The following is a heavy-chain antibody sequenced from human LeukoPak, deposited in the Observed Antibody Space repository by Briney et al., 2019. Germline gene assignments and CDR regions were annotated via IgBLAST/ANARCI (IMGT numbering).Heavy chain of an antibody. D-gene: IGHD3-9*01. CDR3: VRDGRRDYEILTGYYHFFDY. CDR2: INWNGGST. J-gene: IGHJ4*02. CDR1: GFTFHDHG. V-gene: IGHV3-20*04. Sequence: GGSLSLFCAASGFTFHDHGMTWGRQAPGQGLEWVPGINWNGGSTGYADSVKGRFTISRDNAKNSLYLQMNGLRAEDTALYYCVRDGRRDYEILTGYYHFFDYWGQGTLVTVSS.